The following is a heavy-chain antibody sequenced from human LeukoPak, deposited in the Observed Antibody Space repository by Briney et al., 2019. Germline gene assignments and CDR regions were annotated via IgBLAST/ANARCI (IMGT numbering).Heavy chain of an antibody. J-gene: IGHJ4*02. CDR1: GFTFSSYS. CDR2: ITNNGGST. Sequence: GGSLRLSCAASGFTFSSYSMYWVRQAPGKGLEYVSVITNNGGSTNYASSVKGRFTISRDNSKNTLYLQMGSLRNEDMAVYYCARAHMVRGVRYGLDVWGQGTLVTVSS. V-gene: IGHV3-64*01. D-gene: IGHD3-10*01. CDR3: ARAHMVRGVRYGLDV.